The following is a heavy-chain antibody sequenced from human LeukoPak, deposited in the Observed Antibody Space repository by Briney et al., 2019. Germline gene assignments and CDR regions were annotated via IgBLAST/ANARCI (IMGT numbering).Heavy chain of an antibody. V-gene: IGHV3-30*18. Sequence: GGSLRLSCAASGFTFSSYGMHWVRQAPGKGLEWVAVISYDGSNKYYADSVKGRFTISRDNSKNTLYLQMNSLRAKDTAVYYCAKDPEYYYGSGSYSPGWFDPWGQGTLVTVSS. CDR1: GFTFSSYG. CDR3: AKDPEYYYGSGSYSPGWFDP. J-gene: IGHJ5*02. D-gene: IGHD3-10*01. CDR2: ISYDGSNK.